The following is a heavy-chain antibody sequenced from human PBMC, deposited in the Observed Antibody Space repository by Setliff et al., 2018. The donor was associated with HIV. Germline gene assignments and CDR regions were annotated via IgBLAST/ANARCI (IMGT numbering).Heavy chain of an antibody. CDR2: ISSSSSSI. Sequence: GGSLRLSCAASGFTFSSYSMNWVRQAPGKGLEWLSYISSSSSSIYHADSVKGRFTISRDNTRSTRYLQMNRLRVEDTAVYYCVRGPQFRPHWGQGTLVTVSS. J-gene: IGHJ4*02. V-gene: IGHV3-48*04. CDR3: VRGPQFRPH. CDR1: GFTFSSYS.